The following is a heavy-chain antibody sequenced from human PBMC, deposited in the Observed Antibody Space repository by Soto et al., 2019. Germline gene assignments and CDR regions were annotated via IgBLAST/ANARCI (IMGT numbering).Heavy chain of an antibody. J-gene: IGHJ4*02. V-gene: IGHV3-7*05. CDR3: VGARGLLFDY. CDR1: GFTFSAYW. Sequence: EVHLVESGGDLVQPGGSLRLSCAASGFTFSAYWMQWVRQAPGKGLEWVAIIKQDGSEKYYVDSGTGRFTISRDNAKNSLYLQMSSLRAEDTAMYYCVGARGLLFDYWGQGTLVTVSS. D-gene: IGHD2-21*01. CDR2: IKQDGSEK.